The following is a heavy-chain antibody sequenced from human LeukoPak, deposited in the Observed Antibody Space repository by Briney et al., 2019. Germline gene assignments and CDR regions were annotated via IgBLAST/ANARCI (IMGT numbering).Heavy chain of an antibody. CDR2: ISWNSGSI. CDR3: AKENTYYGDAFDI. Sequence: PGRSLRLSCAASGFTFDDYAMHWVRQAPGKGLEWVSGISWNSGSIGYADSVKGRFTISRDNAKNSLYLQMNSLRAEDMALYYWAKENTYYGDAFDIWGQGTMVTVSS. CDR1: GFTFDDYA. J-gene: IGHJ3*02. D-gene: IGHD3-3*01. V-gene: IGHV3-9*03.